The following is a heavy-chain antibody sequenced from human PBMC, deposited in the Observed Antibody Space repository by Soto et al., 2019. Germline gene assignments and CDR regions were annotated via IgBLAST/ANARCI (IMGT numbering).Heavy chain of an antibody. CDR1: GGSISFDH. Sequence: VQLQASAPGLVKPSATLSLTCTVSGGSISFDHWSRIRQTPGKGLEWIGNIYNNGNTNYSPSLKSRVTISVDTSKNQFSLTLNSVTAADTAVYYCVKKEATHGGQGTRGIVSS. CDR3: VKKEATH. V-gene: IGHV4-59*01. CDR2: IYNNGNT. J-gene: IGHJ4*02.